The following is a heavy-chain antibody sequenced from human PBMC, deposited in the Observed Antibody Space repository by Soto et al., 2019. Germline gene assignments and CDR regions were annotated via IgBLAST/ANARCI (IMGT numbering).Heavy chain of an antibody. Sequence: GGSLRLSCAASGFTVSSNYMSWVRQAPGKGLEWVSAISGSGGSTYYADSVKGRFTISRDNSKNTLYLQMNSLRAEDTAVYYCAKDHIYGMDVWGQGTTVTVSS. CDR1: GFTVSSNY. V-gene: IGHV3-23*01. CDR2: ISGSGGST. CDR3: AKDHIYGMDV. J-gene: IGHJ6*02.